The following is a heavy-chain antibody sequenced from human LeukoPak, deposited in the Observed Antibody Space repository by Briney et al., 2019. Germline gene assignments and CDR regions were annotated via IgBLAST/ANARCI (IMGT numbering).Heavy chain of an antibody. J-gene: IGHJ4*02. Sequence: GGSLRLSCAASGFTFSSYGMHWVRQAPGKGLEWVAFIRYDGSNKYYADSVKGRFTISRDNSKNTLYLQMNSLRAEDTAVYYCAKDNRPYYDFWSGYQSVLDYWGQGTLVTVSS. CDR1: GFTFSSYG. V-gene: IGHV3-30*02. CDR3: AKDNRPYYDFWSGYQSVLDY. D-gene: IGHD3-3*01. CDR2: IRYDGSNK.